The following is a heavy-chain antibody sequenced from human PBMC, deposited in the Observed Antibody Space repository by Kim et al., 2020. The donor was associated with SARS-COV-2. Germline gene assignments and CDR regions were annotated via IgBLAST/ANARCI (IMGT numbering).Heavy chain of an antibody. Sequence: ASVKVSCKASGYTFTSYYMHWVRQAPGQGLEWMGIINPSGGSTSYAQKFQGRVTMTRDTSTSTVYMELSSLRSEDTAVYYCARLPRNIAAAGTHFPVHAFDIWGQGTMVTVSS. V-gene: IGHV1-46*01. J-gene: IGHJ3*02. CDR1: GYTFTSYY. D-gene: IGHD6-13*01. CDR3: ARLPRNIAAAGTHFPVHAFDI. CDR2: INPSGGST.